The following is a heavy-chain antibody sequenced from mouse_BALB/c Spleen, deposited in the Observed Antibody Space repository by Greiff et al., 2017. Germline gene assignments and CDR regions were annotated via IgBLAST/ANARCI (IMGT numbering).Heavy chain of an antibody. CDR2: INPSNGGT. V-gene: IGHV1S81*02. D-gene: IGHD1-2*01. J-gene: IGHJ4*01. Sequence: QVQLQQSGAELVKPGASVKLSCKASGYTFTSYYMYWVKQRPGQGLEWIGEINPSNGGTNFNEKFKSKATLTVDKSSSTAYMQLSSLTSEDSAVYYCTRVATAPYYAMDYWGQGTSVTVSS. CDR1: GYTFTSYY. CDR3: TRVATAPYYAMDY.